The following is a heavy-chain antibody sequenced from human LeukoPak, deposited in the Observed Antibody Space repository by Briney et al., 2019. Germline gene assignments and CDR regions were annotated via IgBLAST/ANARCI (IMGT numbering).Heavy chain of an antibody. CDR2: IWYDGSNK. Sequence: GESLRLSCAASGFTFSSYGMHWVRQAPGKGLEWVAVIWYDGSNKYYADSVKGRFTISRDNSENTLYLQMNSLRAEDTAVYYCARALYAAVTDYFDYWGQGTLVTVSS. J-gene: IGHJ4*02. D-gene: IGHD2-21*02. V-gene: IGHV3-33*01. CDR1: GFTFSSYG. CDR3: ARALYAAVTDYFDY.